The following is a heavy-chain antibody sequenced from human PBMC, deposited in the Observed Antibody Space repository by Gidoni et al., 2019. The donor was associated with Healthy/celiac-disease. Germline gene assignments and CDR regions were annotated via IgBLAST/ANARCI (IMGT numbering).Heavy chain of an antibody. J-gene: IGHJ6*02. D-gene: IGHD3-3*02. Sequence: QVQLVQSGAEVKKPGASVKVSCQASGYTFNSYGISWVRQAPGQGLEWMGWISAYNGNTNYAQKLQGRVTMTTDTSTSTAYMELRSLRSDDTAVYYCARDGPAFLLYDYYYYYGMDVWGQGTTVTVSS. CDR1: GYTFNSYG. V-gene: IGHV1-18*01. CDR2: ISAYNGNT. CDR3: ARDGPAFLLYDYYYYYGMDV.